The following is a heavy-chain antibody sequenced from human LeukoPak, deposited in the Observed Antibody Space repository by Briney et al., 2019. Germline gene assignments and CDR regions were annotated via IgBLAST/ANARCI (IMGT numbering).Heavy chain of an antibody. CDR1: GFTVSSNY. V-gene: IGHV3-53*01. J-gene: IGHJ4*02. CDR2: IYIGGTT. CDR3: ARGDGVYVY. D-gene: IGHD5/OR15-5a*01. Sequence: GGSLRLSCAASGFTVSSNYMTWVRQAPGQGLEWVSAIYIGGTTYYADSVKGRFTISRDNSKNTVYLQMNSLRVEDTAVYYCARGDGVYVYWGQGTLVTVSS.